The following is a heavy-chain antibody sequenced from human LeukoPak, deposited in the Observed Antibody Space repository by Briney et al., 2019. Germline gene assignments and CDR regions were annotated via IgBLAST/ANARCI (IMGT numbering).Heavy chain of an antibody. J-gene: IGHJ4*02. CDR3: ARDSYYYDSSGYQAPFDY. D-gene: IGHD3-22*01. CDR2: IQYDGSDK. Sequence: GGSLRLSCAASGFTFSNYGMHWVRQAPGKGLEWVASIQYDGSDKYYADSVKGRFTISRDNSKNTLYLQMNSLRAEDTAVYYCARDSYYYDSSGYQAPFDYWGQGTLVTVSS. V-gene: IGHV3-30*02. CDR1: GFTFSNYG.